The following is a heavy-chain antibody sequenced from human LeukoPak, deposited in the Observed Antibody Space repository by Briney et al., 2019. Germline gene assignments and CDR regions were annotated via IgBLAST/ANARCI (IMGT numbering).Heavy chain of an antibody. J-gene: IGHJ4*02. CDR1: GFTFSGYG. CDR2: LSYDGSNK. CDR3: AKDRIAVAGKPSNFFDY. V-gene: IGHV3-30*18. D-gene: IGHD6-19*01. Sequence: GESLRLSCVASGFTFSGYGMHWVRQAPGKGLEWVAVLSYDGSNKYYADSVKGRFTISRDKSKNTLSLQMNSLRAEDTAVYYCAKDRIAVAGKPSNFFDYWGQGTPVTVSS.